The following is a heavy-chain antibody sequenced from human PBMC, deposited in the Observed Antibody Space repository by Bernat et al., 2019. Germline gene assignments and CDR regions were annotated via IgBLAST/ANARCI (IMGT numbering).Heavy chain of an antibody. CDR1: GFTFSDYY. CDR2: ISSSSSYT. D-gene: IGHD3-9*01. CDR3: ARAPTYYDILTGYYNVIPWFDP. J-gene: IGHJ5*02. V-gene: IGHV3-11*05. Sequence: QVQLVESGGGLVKPGVSLRLSCAASGFTFSDYYMSWIRQAPGKGLEWVSYISSSSSYTNYADSVKGRFTISRDNAKNSLYLQMNSLKAEDTAVYYCARAPTYYDILTGYYNVIPWFDPWGQGTLVTVSS.